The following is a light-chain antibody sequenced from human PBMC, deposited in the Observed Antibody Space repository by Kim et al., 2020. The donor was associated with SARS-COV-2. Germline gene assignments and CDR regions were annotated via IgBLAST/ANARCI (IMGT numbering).Light chain of an antibody. CDR1: RSNIGAGYA. CDR2: AYN. Sequence: QSVLTQPPSVSGAPGQTVTISCTGSRSNIGAGYAVHWYQQLPGTAPKLLIYAYNNRPSGVPDRFSGSKSGTSASLSITGLQAEDEADYFCQSYDTSLSGSVFGGGTQLTVL. J-gene: IGLJ3*02. CDR3: QSYDTSLSGSV. V-gene: IGLV1-40*01.